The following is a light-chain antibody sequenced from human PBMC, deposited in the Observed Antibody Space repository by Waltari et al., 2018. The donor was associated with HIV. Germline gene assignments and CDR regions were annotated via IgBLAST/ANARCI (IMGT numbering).Light chain of an antibody. CDR1: SSNIGHNY. CDR3: GTWDSSLSAYV. CDR2: DDN. J-gene: IGLJ1*01. V-gene: IGLV1-51*01. Sequence: QSVLTQPPSVSAAQGQKVSISCAGSSSNIGHNYVTWYQQLPGTAPKLLIYDDNKRPSGIPNRFSGSRSGTSATLGITGLQTGDEADYYCGTWDSSLSAYVFGTGTKVTVL.